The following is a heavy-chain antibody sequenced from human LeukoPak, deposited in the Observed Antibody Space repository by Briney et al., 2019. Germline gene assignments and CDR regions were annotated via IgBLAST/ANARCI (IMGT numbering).Heavy chain of an antibody. CDR1: GGTFSSYA. CDR2: IIPIFGTA. Sequence: SVKVSCKASGGTFSSYAISWVRQAPGQGLEWMGRIIPIFGTANYAQKFQGRVTITTDESTSTAYMELSSLRSEDTAVYYCARAVYYYYYMDVWGKRTTVTVSS. V-gene: IGHV1-69*05. CDR3: ARAVYYYYYMDV. J-gene: IGHJ6*03.